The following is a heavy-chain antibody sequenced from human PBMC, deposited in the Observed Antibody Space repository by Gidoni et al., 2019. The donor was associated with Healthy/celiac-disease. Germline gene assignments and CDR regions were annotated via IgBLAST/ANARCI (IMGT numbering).Heavy chain of an antibody. CDR3: ARESYYYDSSGPGNWFDP. CDR2: IIPIFGTA. V-gene: IGHV1-69*06. Sequence: QVQLVQSGAEVKKPGSSVKVSCKASGGPFSSYAISWVRQAPGQGLEWMGGIIPIFGTANYAQKFQGRVTITADKSTSTAYMELSSLRSEDTAVYYCARESYYYDSSGPGNWFDPWGQGTLVTVSS. D-gene: IGHD3-22*01. J-gene: IGHJ5*02. CDR1: GGPFSSYA.